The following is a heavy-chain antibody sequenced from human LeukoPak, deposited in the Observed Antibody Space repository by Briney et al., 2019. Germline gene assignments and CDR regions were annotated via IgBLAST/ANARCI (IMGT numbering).Heavy chain of an antibody. D-gene: IGHD5-12*01. Sequence: GGSLRLSCAASGLTFSSYSMNWVRQAPGKGLEWVSSISSSSSYIYYADSVKGRFTISRDNAKNSLYLQMNSLRAEDTAVYYCARDVRIYSGYDEVPFDYWGQGTLVTVSS. J-gene: IGHJ4*02. V-gene: IGHV3-21*01. CDR3: ARDVRIYSGYDEVPFDY. CDR2: ISSSSSYI. CDR1: GLTFSSYS.